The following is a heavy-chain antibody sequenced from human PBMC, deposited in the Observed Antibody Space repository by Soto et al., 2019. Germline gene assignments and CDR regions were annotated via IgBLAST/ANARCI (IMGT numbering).Heavy chain of an antibody. J-gene: IGHJ4*02. D-gene: IGHD1-26*01. CDR3: AKDIAGGFDH. V-gene: IGHV3-23*01. Sequence: EVQLLESGGGVVQPGGSLRLSCAASGFSVSTNAMSWVRQAPGKGLEWVSGISGSGRYTYYADSVKGRFTISRDNSKNTLCLQMTNLRGEDTARYYCAKDIAGGFDHWGQGALVTVSS. CDR2: ISGSGRYT. CDR1: GFSVSTNA.